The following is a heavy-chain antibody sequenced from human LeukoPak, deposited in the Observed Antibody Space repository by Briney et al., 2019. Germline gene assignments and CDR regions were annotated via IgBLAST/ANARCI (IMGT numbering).Heavy chain of an antibody. J-gene: IGHJ4*02. CDR2: ISWNSGSI. V-gene: IGHV3-9*03. Sequence: GRSLRLSCAASGFTFDDYAMHWVRQAPGKGLEWVSGISWNSGSIMYADSVKGRFTISRDNAKNSLYLQMNSLRAEDIALYYCAKDIYGGNSFAWNFDYWGQGTLVTVSS. D-gene: IGHD4-23*01. CDR3: AKDIYGGNSFAWNFDY. CDR1: GFTFDDYA.